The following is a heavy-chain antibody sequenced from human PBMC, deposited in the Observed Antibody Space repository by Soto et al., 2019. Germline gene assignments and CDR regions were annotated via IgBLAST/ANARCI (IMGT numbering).Heavy chain of an antibody. CDR3: ARDLRITGTTSL. D-gene: IGHD1-7*01. Sequence: GGSLRLSCAASGFTFSSYSMNWVRQAPGKGLEWVSSISSSSYIYYADSVKGRFTVSRDNAKNSLYLQMNSLRAEDTAVYYCARDLRITGTTSLWGQGTLVTVSS. V-gene: IGHV3-21*01. J-gene: IGHJ4*02. CDR1: GFTFSSYS. CDR2: ISSSSYI.